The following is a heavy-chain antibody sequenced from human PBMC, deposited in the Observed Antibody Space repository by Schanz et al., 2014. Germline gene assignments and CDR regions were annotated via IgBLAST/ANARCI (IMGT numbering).Heavy chain of an antibody. D-gene: IGHD3-3*01. Sequence: EVQLVESGGGLVQPGGSLRLSCEASGFDFNSYSMNWVRQVPGKGLEWLSYIATSISTRHYADSVKGRVTISRDNAKNSVSLQMRRLRVEDTAVYYCASGVHVSSLQKGLQFWGRGTLVIVSS. J-gene: IGHJ1*01. CDR3: ASGVHVSSLQKGLQF. CDR2: IATSISTR. V-gene: IGHV3-48*01. CDR1: GFDFNSYS.